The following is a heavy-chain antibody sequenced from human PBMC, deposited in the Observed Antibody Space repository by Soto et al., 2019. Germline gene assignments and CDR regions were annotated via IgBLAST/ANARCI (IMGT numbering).Heavy chain of an antibody. CDR2: INAANGDT. V-gene: IGHV1-3*01. CDR3: VRTNVSVTGIDWFDP. J-gene: IGHJ5*02. D-gene: IGHD4-4*01. Sequence: XAVKVACKASGYPFTSYGIQWVRQAPGQRLEWMGRINAANGDTKYSPKFQGRVTITRDTSASTANMELSSLRSEDTAVYYCVRTNVSVTGIDWFDPWAQRTLVIVSS. CDR1: GYPFTSYG.